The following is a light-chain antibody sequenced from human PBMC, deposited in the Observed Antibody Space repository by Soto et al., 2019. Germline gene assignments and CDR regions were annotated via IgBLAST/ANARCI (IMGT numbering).Light chain of an antibody. CDR3: QQYGSSPYT. CDR1: QSVSSSS. V-gene: IGKV3D-20*01. J-gene: IGKJ2*01. Sequence: EIGLTQSQATLSLSPGERATLSCWANQSVSSSSLAWYQQKPGLAPRLLIYDAYSRATGIPERFSGSGSGTDFPRTISRLEPEDFGVYCFQQYGSSPYTFVQGTKLEIK. CDR2: DAY.